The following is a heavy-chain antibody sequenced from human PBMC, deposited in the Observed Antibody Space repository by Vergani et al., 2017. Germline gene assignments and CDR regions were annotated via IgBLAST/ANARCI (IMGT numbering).Heavy chain of an antibody. D-gene: IGHD1-26*01. CDR2: IKSKTDGGTT. J-gene: IGHJ6*02. CDR1: GFTFSNAW. CDR3: TTVISGSYWDYYGMDV. Sequence: VQLVESGGGLVKPGGSLRLSCAASGFTFSNAWMSWVRQAPGKGLEWVGRIKSKTDGGTTDYAAPVKGRFTISRDDSKNTLYLQMNSLKTEDTAVYYCTTVISGSYWDYYGMDVWGQGTTVTVSS. V-gene: IGHV3-15*01.